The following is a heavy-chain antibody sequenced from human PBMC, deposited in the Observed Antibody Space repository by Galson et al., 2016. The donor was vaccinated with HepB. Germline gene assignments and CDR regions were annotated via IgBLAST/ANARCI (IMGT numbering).Heavy chain of an antibody. CDR3: AKFVIHWFDA. CDR2: IYYSGGA. CDR1: GGSISNYY. J-gene: IGHJ5*02. V-gene: IGHV4-59*08. Sequence: SETLSLTCTVSGGSISNYYWSWIRQPPGKGLEWIGYIYYSGGANYNPSLKSRVTISVDTSKSQFTLKLNSVTAADTAVYYCAKFVIHWFDACGQGTLVTVSS. D-gene: IGHD6-6*01.